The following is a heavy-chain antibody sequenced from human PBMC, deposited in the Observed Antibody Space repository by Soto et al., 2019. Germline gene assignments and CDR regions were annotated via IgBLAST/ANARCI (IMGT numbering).Heavy chain of an antibody. D-gene: IGHD4-17*01. V-gene: IGHV4-39*01. CDR2: IYYSGST. Sequence: QLQESGPGLVKPSETLSLTCTVSGGSISSSSYYWGWIRQPPGKGLEWIGSIYYSGSTYYNPSLKSRVTISVDTSKNQFSLKLSSVTAADTAVYYCARHGNGDYLIDYWGQGTLVTVSS. J-gene: IGHJ4*02. CDR1: GGSISSSSYY. CDR3: ARHGNGDYLIDY.